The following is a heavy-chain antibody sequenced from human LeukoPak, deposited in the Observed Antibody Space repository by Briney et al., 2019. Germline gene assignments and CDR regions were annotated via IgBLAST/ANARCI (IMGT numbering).Heavy chain of an antibody. CDR1: RYTFTSNY. CDR3: ARDQEGFDY. Sequence: ASVKVSCKASRYTFTSNYIHWVRQAPGQGLEWMGMIYPRDGSTSYAQKFQGRVTVTRDTSTSTVHMELSGLRSEDTAVYYCARDQEGFDYWGQGTLVTVSS. CDR2: IYPRDGST. J-gene: IGHJ4*02. V-gene: IGHV1-46*01.